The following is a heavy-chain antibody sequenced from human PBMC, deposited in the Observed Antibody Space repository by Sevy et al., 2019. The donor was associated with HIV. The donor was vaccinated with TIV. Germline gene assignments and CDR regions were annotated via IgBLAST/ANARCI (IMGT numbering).Heavy chain of an antibody. CDR3: ARGRVGATTSYYFDY. D-gene: IGHD1-26*01. Sequence: GGSLRLSCAASGFTFSNAWMSWVRQAPGKGLEWVGFIWHDGSQKYYADSVRGRFTFSRDNSKNTLFLQVSSLRAEDTAVYYCARGRVGATTSYYFDYWGQGTLVTVSS. CDR1: GFTFSNAW. J-gene: IGHJ4*02. CDR2: IWHDGSQK. V-gene: IGHV3-33*08.